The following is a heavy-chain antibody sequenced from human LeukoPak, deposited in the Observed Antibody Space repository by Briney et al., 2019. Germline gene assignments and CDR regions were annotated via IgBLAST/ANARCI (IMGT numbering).Heavy chain of an antibody. D-gene: IGHD6-19*01. CDR3: AREGSDPRKDAFDT. Sequence: ASVKLSCKASGYTFTVYYMHWVRHAPGQGLGWMGWINPNSGGTNYAQKFQGRVTMTRDTSISTAHMELSRLRSDDTAVYYCAREGSDPRKDAFDTWGQGTMVTVSS. V-gene: IGHV1-2*02. CDR2: INPNSGGT. J-gene: IGHJ3*02. CDR1: GYTFTVYY.